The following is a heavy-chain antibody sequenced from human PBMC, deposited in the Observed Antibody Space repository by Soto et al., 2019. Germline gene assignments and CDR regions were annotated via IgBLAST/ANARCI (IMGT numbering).Heavy chain of an antibody. CDR3: ARALRTLRSSWYFYFDY. CDR1: GGSFSGYY. J-gene: IGHJ4*02. V-gene: IGHV4-34*01. CDR2: INHSGST. Sequence: SETLSLTCAVYGGSFSGYYWSWIRQPPGKGLEWIGEINHSGSTNYNPSLKSRVTISVDTSKNQFSLKLSSVTAADTAVYYCARALRTLRSSWYFYFDYWGQGTLVTVSS. D-gene: IGHD6-13*01.